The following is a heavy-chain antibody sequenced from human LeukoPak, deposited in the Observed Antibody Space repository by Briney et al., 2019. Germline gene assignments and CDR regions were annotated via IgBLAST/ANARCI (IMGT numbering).Heavy chain of an antibody. CDR1: GFTFSSYE. D-gene: IGHD5-18*01. CDR3: AREEPAMLYYHYGMDV. V-gene: IGHV3-48*03. Sequence: GGSLRLSCAASGFTFSSYEMNWVRQAPGKGLEWVSYISSSGSTIYYADSVKGRFTISRDNAKNSLYLQMNSLRAEDTAVYYCAREEPAMLYYHYGMDVWGQGTTVTVSS. J-gene: IGHJ6*02. CDR2: ISSSGSTI.